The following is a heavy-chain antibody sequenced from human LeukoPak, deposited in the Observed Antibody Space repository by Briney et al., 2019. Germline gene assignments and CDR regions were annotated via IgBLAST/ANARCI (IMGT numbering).Heavy chain of an antibody. V-gene: IGHV3-13*04. J-gene: IGHJ4*02. Sequence: GSLRLSCVASGFTFSSYDMHWVRQATGKGLGWVSGIGTAGDTYYPGSVKGRFTVSRENAKNSLYLQMNSLRAGDTAVYSCARGVRGYSGYVYFDYWGQGTLVTVSS. CDR3: ARGVRGYSGYVYFDY. D-gene: IGHD5-12*01. CDR1: GFTFSSYD. CDR2: IGTAGDT.